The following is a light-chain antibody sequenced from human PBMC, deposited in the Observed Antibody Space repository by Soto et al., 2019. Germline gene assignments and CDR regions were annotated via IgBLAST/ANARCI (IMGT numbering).Light chain of an antibody. CDR2: DAS. CDR1: QNVEGY. V-gene: IGKV3-11*01. CDR3: QQRKVWPPIT. Sequence: ETVLTQSPATLSLSPGERATLSCRSSQNVEGYLAWYQQKPGQAPRLLIYDASNRATGIPVRFSGSGFGTDFTLTISSLEPEDFAVYYCQQRKVWPPITFGQGTRLEIK. J-gene: IGKJ5*01.